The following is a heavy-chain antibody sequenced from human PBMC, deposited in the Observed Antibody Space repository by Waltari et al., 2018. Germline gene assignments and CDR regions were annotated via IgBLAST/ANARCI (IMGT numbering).Heavy chain of an antibody. CDR2: IRQDGSEK. J-gene: IGHJ4*02. D-gene: IGHD2-2*01. CDR3: ARSSSTEFDS. Sequence: ETHLVESGGGLVQPGGSLRLSCAASGFTFSSYWMTWVRQAPGKGLEGVANIRQDGSEKYYVDSVKCRFTISRDNAKNSLYLQMNSLKADDTAVYYCARSSSTEFDSWGQGTLVTVSS. CDR1: GFTFSSYW. V-gene: IGHV3-7*01.